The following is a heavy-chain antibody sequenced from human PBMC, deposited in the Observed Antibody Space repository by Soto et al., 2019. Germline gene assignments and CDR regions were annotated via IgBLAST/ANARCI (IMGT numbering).Heavy chain of an antibody. CDR3: AAGYYDSSGYYVGAFDI. D-gene: IGHD3-22*01. CDR2: IVVGSGNT. Sequence: GASVKVSCKASGFTFTSSAVQWVRQARGQRLEWIGWIVVGSGNTNYAQKFQERVTITRDMSTSTAYMELSSLRSEDTAVYYCAAGYYDSSGYYVGAFDIWGQGTMVTVSS. J-gene: IGHJ3*02. CDR1: GFTFTSSA. V-gene: IGHV1-58*01.